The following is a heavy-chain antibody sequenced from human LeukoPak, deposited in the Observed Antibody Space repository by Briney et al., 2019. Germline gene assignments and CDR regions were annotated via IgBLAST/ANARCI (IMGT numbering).Heavy chain of an antibody. CDR3: AMKYYYDSSPLDY. CDR2: IYHSGST. D-gene: IGHD3-22*01. J-gene: IGHJ4*02. CDR1: GDSISSTNW. Sequence: SETLSLTCAVSGDSISSTNWWSWVRPPPGEGLEWIGEIYHSGSTNYNPSLKSRVTISVDESKNQFSLKLSSVTAADTAVYYCAMKYYYDSSPLDYWGQGTLVTVSS. V-gene: IGHV4-4*02.